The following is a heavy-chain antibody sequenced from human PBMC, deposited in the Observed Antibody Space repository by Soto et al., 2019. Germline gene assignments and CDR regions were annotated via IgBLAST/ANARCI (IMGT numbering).Heavy chain of an antibody. Sequence: WGSLRLSCAASGFTFSSYAMSWVRQAPGKGLEWVSAISGSGGSTYYADSVKGRFTISRDNSKNTLYLQMNSLRAEDTAVYYCAKEEFPIAAAGGGFDPWGQGTLVTVSS. CDR1: GFTFSSYA. J-gene: IGHJ5*02. CDR3: AKEEFPIAAAGGGFDP. CDR2: ISGSGGST. V-gene: IGHV3-23*01. D-gene: IGHD6-13*01.